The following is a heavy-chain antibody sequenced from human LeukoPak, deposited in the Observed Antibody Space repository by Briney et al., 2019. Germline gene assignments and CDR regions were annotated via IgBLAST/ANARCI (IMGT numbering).Heavy chain of an antibody. D-gene: IGHD3-3*01. CDR3: ARGKLRFLEWLLSIDY. V-gene: IGHV1-2*02. CDR2: INPNSGGT. J-gene: IGHJ4*02. CDR1: GYTFTGYY. Sequence: ASVKVSRKASGYTFTGYYMHWVRQAPGQGLEWMGWINPNSGGTNYAQKFQGRVTMTRDTSISTAYMELSRLRSDDTAVYYCARGKLRFLEWLLSIDYWGQGTLVTVSS.